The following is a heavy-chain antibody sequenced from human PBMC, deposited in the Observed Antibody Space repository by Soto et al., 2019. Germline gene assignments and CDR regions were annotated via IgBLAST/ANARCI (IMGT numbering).Heavy chain of an antibody. Sequence: EVQVVESGGGLVQPGGSLRLSCAASGFTVSSDYMNWVRQAPGKGLEWVSVIYSGGSTYYADSVKGRFTISRDNSKNTLSLQLNSLRAEDTAVYYCARDPRDRTGMIVWGQGTTVTVSS. CDR2: IYSGGST. CDR3: ARDPRDRTGMIV. J-gene: IGHJ6*02. V-gene: IGHV3-66*01. CDR1: GFTVSSDY. D-gene: IGHD3-16*01.